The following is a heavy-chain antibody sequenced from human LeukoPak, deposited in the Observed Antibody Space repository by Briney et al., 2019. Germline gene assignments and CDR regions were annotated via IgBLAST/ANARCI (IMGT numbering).Heavy chain of an antibody. Sequence: TGGSLRLSCAASGFTFRSYWMSWVRQAPGKGLEWVANIKEDGSEKYYVDSVKGRFTISRDNAKNSLHLQMNSLRAEDTSVYYCARGPLITAAGTSWGQGTLVTVSS. J-gene: IGHJ4*02. D-gene: IGHD6-13*01. V-gene: IGHV3-7*01. CDR2: IKEDGSEK. CDR3: ARGPLITAAGTS. CDR1: GFTFRSYW.